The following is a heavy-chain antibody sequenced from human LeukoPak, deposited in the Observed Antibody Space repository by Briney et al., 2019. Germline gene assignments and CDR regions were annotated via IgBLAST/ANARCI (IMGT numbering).Heavy chain of an antibody. D-gene: IGHD6-6*01. CDR3: ARDPAFEYSSSSGWYFDL. J-gene: IGHJ2*01. CDR1: GGSFSGYY. Sequence: PSETLSLTCAVYGGSFSGYYWSWIRQPPRKGLEWIGETNHSGSTNYNPSLKSRVTISVDTSKNQFSLKLSSVTAADTAVYYCARDPAFEYSSSSGWYFDLWGRGTLVTVSS. V-gene: IGHV4-34*01. CDR2: TNHSGST.